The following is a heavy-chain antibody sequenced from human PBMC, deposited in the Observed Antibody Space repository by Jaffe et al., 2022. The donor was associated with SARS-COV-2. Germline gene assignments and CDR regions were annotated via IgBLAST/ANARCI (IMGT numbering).Heavy chain of an antibody. CDR2: ISSSSSTI. Sequence: EVQLVESGGGLVQPGGSLRLSCAASGFTFSSYSMNWVRQAPGKGLEWVSYISSSSSTIYYADSVKGRFTISRDNAKNSLYLQMNSLRDEDTAVYYCARVGSGYDWGGDFDYWGQGTLVTVSS. D-gene: IGHD5-12*01. V-gene: IGHV3-48*02. J-gene: IGHJ4*02. CDR1: GFTFSSYS. CDR3: ARVGSGYDWGGDFDY.